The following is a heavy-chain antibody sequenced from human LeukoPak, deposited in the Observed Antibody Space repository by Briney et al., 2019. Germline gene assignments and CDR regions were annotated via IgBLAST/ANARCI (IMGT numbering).Heavy chain of an antibody. CDR1: GESFSVYY. D-gene: IGHD2-8*01. V-gene: IGHV3-53*01. CDR3: ARDSMYCTNGVCYPDYYYYGMDV. Sequence: ETLSLTCAVYGESFSVYYWSWVRQAPGKGLEWVSVIYSGGSTYYADSVKGRFTISRDNSKNTLYLQMNSLRAEDTAVYYCARDSMYCTNGVCYPDYYYYGMDVWGQGTTVTVSS. J-gene: IGHJ6*02. CDR2: IYSGGST.